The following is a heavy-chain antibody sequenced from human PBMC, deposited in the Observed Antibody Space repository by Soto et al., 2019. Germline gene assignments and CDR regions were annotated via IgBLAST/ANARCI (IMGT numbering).Heavy chain of an antibody. CDR2: ITSNGGTT. D-gene: IGHD2-2*02. Sequence: SGGSLRLSCSASGFTFSIYAMHWVRQAPGKGLEYVSAITSNGGTTYYADSVKGRFTISRDNSKNTLYLQMSSLRAEDTAVYYCVNDWTLHCSSTSCYTYWGQGTLVTVSS. CDR3: VNDWTLHCSSTSCYTY. CDR1: GFTFSIYA. J-gene: IGHJ4*02. V-gene: IGHV3-64D*06.